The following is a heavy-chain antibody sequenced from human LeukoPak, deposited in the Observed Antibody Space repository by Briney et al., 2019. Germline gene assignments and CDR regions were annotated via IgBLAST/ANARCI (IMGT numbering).Heavy chain of an antibody. CDR1: GFTFSSYA. CDR3: ARDPGGAVAATDAFDI. CDR2: IYSGGST. J-gene: IGHJ3*02. V-gene: IGHV3-53*01. D-gene: IGHD6-19*01. Sequence: GGSLRLSCAASGFTFSSYAMSWVRQAPGKGLEWVSVIYSGGSTYYADSVKGRFTISRDNSKNTLYLQMNSLRAEDTAVYYCARDPGGAVAATDAFDIWGQGTMVTVSS.